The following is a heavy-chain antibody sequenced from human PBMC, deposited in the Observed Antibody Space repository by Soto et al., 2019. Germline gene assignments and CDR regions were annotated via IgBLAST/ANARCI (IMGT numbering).Heavy chain of an antibody. CDR2: INAGNGNT. D-gene: IGHD3-3*01. CDR1: GYTFTSYA. CDR3: ARDPVYYDFWSGLQTGYMDV. J-gene: IGHJ6*03. V-gene: IGHV1-3*01. Sequence: ASVKVSCKASGYTFTSYAMHWVRQAPGQRLEWMGWINAGNGNTKYSQKFQGRVTITRDTSASTAYMELSSLRSEDTAVYYCARDPVYYDFWSGLQTGYMDVWGKGTTVTVSS.